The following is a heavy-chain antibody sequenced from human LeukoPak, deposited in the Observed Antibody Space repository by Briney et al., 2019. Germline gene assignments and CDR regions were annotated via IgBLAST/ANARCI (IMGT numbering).Heavy chain of an antibody. CDR2: INDSGGST. V-gene: IGHV3-23*01. CDR1: GFTYSSYA. Sequence: GVSLRLSCAASGFTYSSYAVSGVPQAQGKGVVWVSAINDSGGSTYYADSVKGRFTISRDNSKNTLYLQMNSLRAEDTAVYYCAKSLTPYGDYEVFDYWGQGTLVTVSS. CDR3: AKSLTPYGDYEVFDY. J-gene: IGHJ4*02. D-gene: IGHD4-17*01.